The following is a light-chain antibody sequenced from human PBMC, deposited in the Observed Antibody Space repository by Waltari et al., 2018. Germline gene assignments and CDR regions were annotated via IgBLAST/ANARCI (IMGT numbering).Light chain of an antibody. CDR2: LAS. CDR3: MQGIQPPWT. J-gene: IGKJ1*01. Sequence: DIVMTQTLLSLPVTPGEPASISCRSSQSRLHSNGYTYLFWFLQKPRQSPPLLIYLASNRASGVPDRFSGSGSSTDFTLKISRVEAEDVGVYYCMQGIQPPWTFGQGTKVEIK. V-gene: IGKV2-28*01. CDR1: QSRLHSNGYTY.